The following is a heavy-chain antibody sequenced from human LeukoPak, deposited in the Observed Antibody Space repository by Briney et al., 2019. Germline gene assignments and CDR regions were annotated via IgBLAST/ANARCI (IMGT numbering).Heavy chain of an antibody. J-gene: IGHJ5*02. CDR3: ARDAALEYSSSSGWFDP. CDR2: IIPIFGTA. V-gene: IGHV1-69*05. CDR1: GGTFSSYA. D-gene: IGHD6-6*01. Sequence: SVKVSCKASGGTFSSYAISWVRQAPGQGLEWMGGIIPIFGTANYAQKFQGRVTITTDESTSTAYMELSSLRSEDTAVYYCARDAALEYSSSSGWFDPWGQGTLVTVSS.